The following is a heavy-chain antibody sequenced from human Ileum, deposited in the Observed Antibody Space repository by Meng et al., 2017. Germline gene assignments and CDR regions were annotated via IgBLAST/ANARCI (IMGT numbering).Heavy chain of an antibody. J-gene: IGHJ5*02. V-gene: IGHV4-34*01. CDR2: INPSGST. CDR1: GGSVNGYY. Sequence: VLLRRWGAGLLKPSETLVLTCAVYGGSVNGYYWSWIRQPPGRGLEWIGEINPSGSTNYNPSLKSRVTISVDTSKNQFSLKLSSVTAADTAVYYCARGGSRWLQSWGQGTLVTVSS. D-gene: IGHD5-24*01. CDR3: ARGGSRWLQS.